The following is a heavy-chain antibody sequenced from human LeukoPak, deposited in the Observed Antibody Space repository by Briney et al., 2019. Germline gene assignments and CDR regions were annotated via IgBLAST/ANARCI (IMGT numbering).Heavy chain of an antibody. V-gene: IGHV4-38-2*02. CDR1: GDSISSGYY. Sequence: PSETLSLTCTVSGDSISSGYYWGWIRQPPGKGLEWIGSIYHSGSTYYNPSLKSRVTISVDTSKNQFSLKLSSVTAADTAVYYCARASETYYYDSSGYYAFDYWGQGTLVTVSS. CDR2: IYHSGST. J-gene: IGHJ4*02. D-gene: IGHD3-22*01. CDR3: ARASETYYYDSSGYYAFDY.